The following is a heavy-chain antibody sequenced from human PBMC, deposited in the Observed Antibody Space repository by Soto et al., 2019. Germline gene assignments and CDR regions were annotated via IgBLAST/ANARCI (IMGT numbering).Heavy chain of an antibody. CDR1: GGSISSYY. V-gene: IGHV4-59*01. CDR2: IYFRGTT. J-gene: IGHJ5*02. CDR3: ARGYPPFRLNWFDP. Sequence: SETLSLTCTVSGGSISSYYWSWIRQPPGKGLEWIGYIYFRGTTNYNPSLKSRVTMSADTSKNQFSLKLNSVTAADTAVYYCARGYPPFRLNWFDPRGQGTLVTVSS. D-gene: IGHD1-26*01.